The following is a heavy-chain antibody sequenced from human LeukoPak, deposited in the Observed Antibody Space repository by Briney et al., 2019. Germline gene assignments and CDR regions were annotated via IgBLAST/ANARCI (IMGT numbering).Heavy chain of an antibody. Sequence: GRSLRLSCAASGFTFSSYTIHWVRQPPGKGLEWVAVISFDGSNKYYADSVKGRFTISRDNSKNTLYLQMNSLRAEDTAVYYCAREELGTSLGFDPWGQGTLVTVSS. CDR1: GFTFSSYT. D-gene: IGHD3-16*01. V-gene: IGHV3-30-3*01. J-gene: IGHJ5*02. CDR3: AREELGTSLGFDP. CDR2: ISFDGSNK.